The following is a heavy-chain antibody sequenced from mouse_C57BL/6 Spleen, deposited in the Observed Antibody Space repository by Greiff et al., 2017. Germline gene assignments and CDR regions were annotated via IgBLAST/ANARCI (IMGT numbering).Heavy chain of an antibody. Sequence: VQLQQSGPELVQPGASVKLSCTASGYSFTDYYMNWVKQSNGKSLEWIGVINPNYGTTSDNQKFKGKATLTVDQSTSTTYMQINSLTSEDAAVYCCARARWDWGQGTTLTVSS. CDR1: GYSFTDYY. V-gene: IGHV1-39*01. J-gene: IGHJ2*01. CDR2: INPNYGTT. CDR3: ARARWD. D-gene: IGHD1-1*02.